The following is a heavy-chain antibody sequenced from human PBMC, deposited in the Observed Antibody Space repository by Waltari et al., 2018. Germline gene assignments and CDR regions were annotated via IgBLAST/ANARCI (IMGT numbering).Heavy chain of an antibody. CDR1: GFTFENYG. Sequence: EVQLLDSGGGWLQSGRSLRLSCKAAGFTFENYGMSWVRQTPGKGLGWVNGITNGGDKYYADSVKGRFFIYSDTSMNAMYLQMSSLGVEDAAIYYCAKEVDRIGRPCFDQWGQGTQVTVSS. CDR3: AKEVDRIGRPCFDQ. CDR2: ITNGGDK. D-gene: IGHD2-15*01. J-gene: IGHJ4*02. V-gene: IGHV3-23*01.